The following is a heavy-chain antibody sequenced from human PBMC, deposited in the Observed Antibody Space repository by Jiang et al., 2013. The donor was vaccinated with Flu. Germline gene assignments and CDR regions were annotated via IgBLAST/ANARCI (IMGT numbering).Heavy chain of an antibody. CDR3: ARGGVIERPFDY. Sequence: TFSGFSLSTSGMCVSWIRQPPGKALEWLALIDWDDDKYYSTFLKTRLTISKDTSKNQAVLTMTNMDPVDTAAYYCARGGVIERPFDYWGQGTLVTVSS. D-gene: IGHD3-16*02. V-gene: IGHV2-70*01. J-gene: IGHJ4*02. CDR1: GFSLSTSGMC. CDR2: IDWDDDK.